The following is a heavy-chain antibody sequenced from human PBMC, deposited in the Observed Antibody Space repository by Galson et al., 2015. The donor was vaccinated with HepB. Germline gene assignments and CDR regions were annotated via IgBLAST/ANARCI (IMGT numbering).Heavy chain of an antibody. CDR2: IIPIFGIA. V-gene: IGHV1-69*13. Sequence: SVKVSCKASGGTFSSYAISWVRQAPGQGLEWMGGIIPIFGIANYAQKFQGRVTITADESTSTAYMELSSLRSEDTAVYYCGYCSGGSCHRAYYFDYWGQGTLVTVSS. CDR3: GYCSGGSCHRAYYFDY. J-gene: IGHJ4*02. D-gene: IGHD2-15*01. CDR1: GGTFSSYA.